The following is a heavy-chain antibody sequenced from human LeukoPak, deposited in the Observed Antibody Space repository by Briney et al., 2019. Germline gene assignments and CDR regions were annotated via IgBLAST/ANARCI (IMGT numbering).Heavy chain of an antibody. D-gene: IGHD3-22*01. CDR3: AKAYYYDSSGSHDY. Sequence: GGSLRLSCAASGFTFSSYAMSWVRQAPGKGLEWVSAISGSGGSTYYADSVKGRFTISRDNSKNTLYLQMNSLRAEDTAVYYCAKAYYYDSSGSHDYWGQGTLVTVSS. J-gene: IGHJ4*02. V-gene: IGHV3-23*01. CDR1: GFTFSSYA. CDR2: ISGSGGST.